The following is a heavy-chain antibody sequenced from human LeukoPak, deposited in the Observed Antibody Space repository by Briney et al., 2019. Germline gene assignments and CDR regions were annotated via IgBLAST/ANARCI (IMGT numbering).Heavy chain of an antibody. J-gene: IGHJ4*02. Sequence: PSETLSLTCTVSGGSISSYYWSWIRQPPGKGLEWIGYIYYSGSTNYNPSLKSRVTISVDTSKNQFSLKLSSVTAADTAVYYCAREETSHDCSGYYIHWGQGTLVTVSS. CDR1: GGSISSYY. CDR2: IYYSGST. D-gene: IGHD3-22*01. V-gene: IGHV4-59*01. CDR3: AREETSHDCSGYYIH.